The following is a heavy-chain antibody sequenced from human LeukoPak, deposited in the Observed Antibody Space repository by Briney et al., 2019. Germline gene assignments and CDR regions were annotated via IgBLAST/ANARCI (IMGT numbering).Heavy chain of an antibody. V-gene: IGHV3-7*04. J-gene: IGHJ6*03. CDR2: IKDDGSEK. Sequence: GGSLRLSCGAPEFTVSIIYMSWVRQSPGKGLEWVANIKDDGSEKYYVDSVKGRFTISRDNAKNSLYLQMNSLRAEDTAVYYCARGARPTYYYYYYMDVWGKGTTVTVSS. CDR3: ARGARPTYYYYYYMDV. CDR1: EFTVSIIY.